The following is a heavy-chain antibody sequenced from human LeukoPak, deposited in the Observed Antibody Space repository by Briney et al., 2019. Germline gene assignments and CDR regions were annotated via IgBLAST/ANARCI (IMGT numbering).Heavy chain of an antibody. J-gene: IGHJ3*02. D-gene: IGHD3-10*01. Sequence: SETLSLTCTVSGGSISSGGYYWSWIRQPPGKGLEWIGYIYHSGSTYYNPSLKSRVTISVDRSKNQFSLKLSSVTAADTAVYYCARDRVRPYGAFGIWGQGTMVTVSS. CDR1: GGSISSGGYY. CDR3: ARDRVRPYGAFGI. V-gene: IGHV4-30-2*01. CDR2: IYHSGST.